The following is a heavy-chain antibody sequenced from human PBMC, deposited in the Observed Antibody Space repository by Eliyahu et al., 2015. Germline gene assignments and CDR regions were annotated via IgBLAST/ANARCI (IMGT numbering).Heavy chain of an antibody. CDR3: ARVHDGSGIYYYYGMDV. V-gene: IGHV3-33*01. J-gene: IGHJ6*02. CDR2: IWYDGSNK. D-gene: IGHD3-10*01. Sequence: QVQLVESGGGVVQPGRSLRLSCXASGFTFXSYAMHWVRQAPGKGLEWVGVIWYDGSNKYYADSVKGRFTISRDNSKNTLYLQMNSLRAEDTAVYYCARVHDGSGIYYYYGMDVWGQGTTVTVSS. CDR1: GFTFXSYA.